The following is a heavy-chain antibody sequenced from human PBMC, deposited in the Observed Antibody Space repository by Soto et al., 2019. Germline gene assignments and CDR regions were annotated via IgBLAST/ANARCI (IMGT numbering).Heavy chain of an antibody. CDR3: GKHSKLYSKDDAFDI. V-gene: IGHV4-39*01. D-gene: IGHD4-4*01. CDR1: GGAISSGDYY. Sequence: QLHLQESGPGLVRPSGTLSLTCTVSGGAISSGDYYWGWIRQPPGKGLEWIGSIYCSGNTYYNTCNKSPVTMCVDISENLFSLKLTSVTAANTAVYYCGKHSKLYSKDDAFDICGQGTMINVSS. J-gene: IGHJ3*02. CDR2: IYCSGNT.